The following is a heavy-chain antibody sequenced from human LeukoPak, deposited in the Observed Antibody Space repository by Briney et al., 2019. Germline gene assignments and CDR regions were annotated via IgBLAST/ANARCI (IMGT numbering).Heavy chain of an antibody. V-gene: IGHV1-46*01. CDR1: GYTFTSYY. Sequence: ASVKVSCKASGYTFTSYYMHWVRQAPGQGLEWMGIINPSGGSTSYAQKFQGRVTMTRDTSTRTVYMELSSLRSEDTAVYYCARGDYYDSSGYLQFDYWGQGTLVTVCS. D-gene: IGHD3-22*01. J-gene: IGHJ4*02. CDR2: INPSGGST. CDR3: ARGDYYDSSGYLQFDY.